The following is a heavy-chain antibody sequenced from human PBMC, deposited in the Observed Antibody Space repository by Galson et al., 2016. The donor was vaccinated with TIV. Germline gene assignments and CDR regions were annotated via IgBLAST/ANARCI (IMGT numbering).Heavy chain of an antibody. CDR2: VYSNGNT. D-gene: IGHD3-22*01. CDR3: ARYRYYDASGYYYYYYGLDV. J-gene: IGHJ6*02. Sequence: SLRLSCAASEITVSDNFMSWVRQAPGGGLQWVATVYSNGNTYYADSVKGRFTISRDNSRNTLYLRMSGLRPEDTAVYYCARYRYYDASGYYYYYYGLDVWGQGTTVTVSS. V-gene: IGHV3-66*02. CDR1: EITVSDNF.